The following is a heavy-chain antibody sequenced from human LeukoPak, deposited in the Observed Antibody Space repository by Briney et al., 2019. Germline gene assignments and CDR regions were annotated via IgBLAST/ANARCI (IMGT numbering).Heavy chain of an antibody. CDR2: MNPNSGNT. CDR3: ARAPDYYDSSGYYFDY. Sequence: ASVKVSCKASGYTFTSYDINWVRQATGQGLEWMGWMNPNSGNTGYAQKFQGRVTMTRNTSISTAYMELSSLRSEDAAVYYCARAPDYYDSSGYYFDYWGQGTLVTVSS. J-gene: IGHJ4*02. CDR1: GYTFTSYD. D-gene: IGHD3-22*01. V-gene: IGHV1-8*01.